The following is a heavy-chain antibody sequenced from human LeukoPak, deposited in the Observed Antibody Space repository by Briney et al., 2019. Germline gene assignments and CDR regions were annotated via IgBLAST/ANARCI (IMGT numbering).Heavy chain of an antibody. V-gene: IGHV4-59*08. CDR3: ARHLASAGTGFDY. D-gene: IGHD6-13*01. CDR2: ISHSGST. CDR1: AGSISTYY. J-gene: IGHJ4*02. Sequence: PSETLSLTCTVSAGSISTYYWSWIRQPPAKRLHSIAYISHSGSTTYNPSLKSRVTISVGTSKNQFSLTLCSVTAADTAVYYCARHLASAGTGFDYWGQGTLVTVSS.